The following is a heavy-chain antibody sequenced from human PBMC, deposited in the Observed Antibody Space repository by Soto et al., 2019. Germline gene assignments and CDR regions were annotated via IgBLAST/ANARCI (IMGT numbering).Heavy chain of an antibody. J-gene: IGHJ5*02. V-gene: IGHV3-73*01. Sequence: GGSLRLSCAASGFTFSGSARQWVRQASGKGLEWVGRIRSKANSYATAYAASVKGRFNIYRDDSKNTAYLQMNSLKTEDTAVYYCTTNYYDSSTYPGDHWGQGTLVTVSS. CDR1: GFTFSGSA. CDR2: IRSKANSYAT. CDR3: TTNYYDSSTYPGDH. D-gene: IGHD3-22*01.